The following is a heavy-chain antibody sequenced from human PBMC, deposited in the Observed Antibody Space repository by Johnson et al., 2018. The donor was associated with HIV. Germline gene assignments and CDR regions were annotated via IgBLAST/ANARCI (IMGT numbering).Heavy chain of an antibody. D-gene: IGHD3-3*01. J-gene: IGHJ3*02. CDR2: INWHGAST. V-gene: IGHV3-20*04. CDR3: ARAYYTFWSGYDAFDI. Sequence: VQLVESGGGVVQPGGSLRLSCAAAGFTFDDYGMSWVRQAPGKGLEWVSTINWHGASTGYVASMKGRFTISRDNAKNSLYLQMNSLRAEDTAVYYCARAYYTFWSGYDAFDIWGQGTMVTVSS. CDR1: GFTFDDYG.